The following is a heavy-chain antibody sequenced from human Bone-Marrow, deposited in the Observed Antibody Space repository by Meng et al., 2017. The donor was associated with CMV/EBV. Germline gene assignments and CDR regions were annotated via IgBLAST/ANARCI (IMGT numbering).Heavy chain of an antibody. V-gene: IGHV3-53*01. J-gene: IGHJ6*02. CDR3: ARGGAGTDGMDV. Sequence: GESLKISCAASGFTVSSNYMSWVRQAPGKGLEWVSVIYSGGSTYYADSVKGRFTISRDNAKNSLYLQMNSLRAEDTAVYYCARGGAGTDGMDVWGQGTTVTVSS. D-gene: IGHD6-13*01. CDR2: IYSGGST. CDR1: GFTVSSNY.